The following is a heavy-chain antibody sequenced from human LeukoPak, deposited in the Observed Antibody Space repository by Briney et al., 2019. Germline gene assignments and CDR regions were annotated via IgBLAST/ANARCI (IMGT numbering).Heavy chain of an antibody. Sequence: SVKVSCKASGYTFTSYGISWVRQAPGQGLEWMGGIIPIFGTANYAQKFQGRVTITADESTSTAYMELSSLRSEDTAVYYCARDRTGRDFWSAYDAFDIWGQGTMVTVSS. J-gene: IGHJ3*02. CDR2: IIPIFGTA. CDR3: ARDRTGRDFWSAYDAFDI. V-gene: IGHV1-69*13. D-gene: IGHD3-3*01. CDR1: GYTFTSYG.